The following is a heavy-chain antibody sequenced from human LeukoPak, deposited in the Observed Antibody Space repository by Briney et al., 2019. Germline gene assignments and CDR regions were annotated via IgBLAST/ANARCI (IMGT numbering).Heavy chain of an antibody. D-gene: IGHD6-19*01. CDR3: AKDEGSGWSFFDY. CDR1: GFTFISYG. CDR2: ISDSGGST. J-gene: IGHJ4*02. V-gene: IGHV3-23*01. Sequence: GGYLRLSCAASGFTFISYGMSWVRQAPGDGLEGVSAISDSGGSTYYTDPVKGRFTISRDNSKNTLYLQMNSLRAEALAVYYGAKDEGSGWSFFDYWGQGTLVTVSS.